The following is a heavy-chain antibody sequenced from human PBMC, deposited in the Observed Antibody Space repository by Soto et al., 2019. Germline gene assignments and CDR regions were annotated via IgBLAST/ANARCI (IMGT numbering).Heavy chain of an antibody. V-gene: IGHV1-8*02. CDR3: ARGRLWLRSVHNWFDP. D-gene: IGHD5-12*01. J-gene: IGHJ5*02. CDR2: MNPNSGNT. CDR1: GGTFSSYT. Sequence: ASVKVSCKASGGTFSSYTINWVRQATGQGLEWMGWMNPNSGNTGYAQKFQGRVTMTRNTSISTAYMELSSLRSEDTAVYYCARGRLWLRSVHNWFDPWGQGTLVTVSS.